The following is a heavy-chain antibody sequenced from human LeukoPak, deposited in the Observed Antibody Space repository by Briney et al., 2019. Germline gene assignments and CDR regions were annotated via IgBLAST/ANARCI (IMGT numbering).Heavy chain of an antibody. CDR1: GFTFSSYA. D-gene: IGHD2-15*01. CDR2: ISGSGGST. V-gene: IGHV3-23*01. Sequence: GGSLRLSCAASGFTFSSYAMSWVRQAPGKGLEWVSAISGSGGSTYYADSVKGRFTISRDNSKNTLSLQMNSLRAEDTAVYYCAQQVGYCSSGSCYFTYWGQGTLVTVSS. J-gene: IGHJ1*01. CDR3: AQQVGYCSSGSCYFTY.